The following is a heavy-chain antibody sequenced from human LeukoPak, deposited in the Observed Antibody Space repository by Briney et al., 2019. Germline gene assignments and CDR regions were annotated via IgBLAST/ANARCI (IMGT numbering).Heavy chain of an antibody. CDR3: ARALTTLTYEGY. V-gene: IGHV3-7*01. CDR1: GFTFRNYW. CDR2: IKQDGSDR. Sequence: GGSLRLSCAASGFTFRNYWMSWVRQVPGTGLEWVANIKQDGSDRNYVTSVRGRFTISRDNAESSLYLQMNSLRAEDTAVYYCARALTTLTYEGYWGQGTLVTVSS. D-gene: IGHD1-1*01. J-gene: IGHJ4*02.